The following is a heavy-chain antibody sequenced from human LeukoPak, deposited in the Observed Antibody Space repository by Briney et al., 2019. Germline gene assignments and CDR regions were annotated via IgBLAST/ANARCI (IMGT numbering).Heavy chain of an antibody. CDR1: GFTGSTNY. CDR2: IYSDGNR. Sequence: GGSLRLSCGGSGFTGSTNYMSWVRQAPGKGLEWVSMIYSDGNREYADSVKGRFTISRDNSKSGVYLQMNSLRAEDSAVYYCARSRIEWTGTIGLDVWGQGTTVIVSS. D-gene: IGHD3/OR15-3a*01. CDR3: ARSRIEWTGTIGLDV. V-gene: IGHV3-53*01. J-gene: IGHJ6*02.